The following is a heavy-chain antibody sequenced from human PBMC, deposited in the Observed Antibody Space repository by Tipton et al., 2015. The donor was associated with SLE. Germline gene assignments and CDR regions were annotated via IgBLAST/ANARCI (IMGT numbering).Heavy chain of an antibody. J-gene: IGHJ3*02. CDR1: GGSISSSTYF. D-gene: IGHD5/OR15-5a*01. CDR3: AREVNIVDDSDAFDI. CDR2: IHYSGSA. Sequence: TLSLTCTVSGGSISSSTYFWSWVRQLPGKGLEWIPYIHYSGSAFYNTSLKSRVITSVDISKNQFSLKLNSVTAADTAVYYCAREVNIVDDSDAFDIWGQGTMVTVSP. V-gene: IGHV4-31*03.